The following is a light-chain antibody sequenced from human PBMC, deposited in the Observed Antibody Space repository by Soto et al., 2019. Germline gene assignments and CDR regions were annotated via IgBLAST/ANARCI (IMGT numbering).Light chain of an antibody. V-gene: IGLV2-14*03. CDR2: DVN. CDR1: SSDVGAYNF. Sequence: QSALTQPASVSGSPGQSITISCTGTSSDVGAYNFVSWYQQHPGKAPKLIMCDVNYRPSGVTNRFSGSKSGNTASLTISGLQAEGEGDYYCSSYRTGSTLVFGGGTKLTVL. J-gene: IGLJ2*01. CDR3: SSYRTGSTLV.